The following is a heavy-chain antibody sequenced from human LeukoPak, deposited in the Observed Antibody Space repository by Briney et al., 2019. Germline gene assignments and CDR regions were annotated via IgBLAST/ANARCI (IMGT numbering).Heavy chain of an antibody. J-gene: IGHJ5*02. D-gene: IGHD3-10*01. V-gene: IGHV1-18*01. Sequence: ASVKVSCKASGYTFTSYGISWVRQAPGQGLEWMGWISAYNGNTNYAQRLQGRVTMTTDTSTSTAYMELRSLRSDDTAVYYCARIRTHVSWFDPWGQGTLVTVSS. CDR3: ARIRTHVSWFDP. CDR1: GYTFTSYG. CDR2: ISAYNGNT.